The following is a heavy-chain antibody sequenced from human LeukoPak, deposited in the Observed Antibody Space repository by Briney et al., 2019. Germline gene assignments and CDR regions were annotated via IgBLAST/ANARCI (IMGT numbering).Heavy chain of an antibody. D-gene: IGHD3-10*01. Sequence: GGSLRLSCAASGFTFSDYYMSWIRQAPGKGLEWVSYISSSGSTIYYADSVKGRFTISRDNAKNSLYLQMNSLRAEDTAVYYCASNRGSGSYLYYYGMDVWGQGTTVTVSS. CDR3: ASNRGSGSYLYYYGMDV. J-gene: IGHJ6*02. CDR2: ISSSGSTI. V-gene: IGHV3-11*04. CDR1: GFTFSDYY.